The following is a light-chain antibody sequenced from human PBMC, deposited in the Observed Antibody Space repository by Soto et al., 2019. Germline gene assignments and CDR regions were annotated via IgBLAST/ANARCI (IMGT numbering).Light chain of an antibody. CDR1: QDISNY. V-gene: IGKV1-33*01. Sequence: DIQMTQSPSSLSASVGDRVTISCQASQDISNYLNWYQHKEGKAPKLLIYDASNLETGVPSRFSGSGSGTDFTLNISSLQPEDIATYYCQQSDSLPLTFGPGTKVDIK. CDR2: DAS. J-gene: IGKJ3*01. CDR3: QQSDSLPLT.